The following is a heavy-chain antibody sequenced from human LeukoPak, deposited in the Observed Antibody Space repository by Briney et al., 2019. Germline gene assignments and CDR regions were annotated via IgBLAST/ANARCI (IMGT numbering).Heavy chain of an antibody. CDR2: ISYSGST. CDR3: ARADYYDSSGSSGRTYWFAP. J-gene: IGHJ5*02. V-gene: IGHV4-59*01. CDR1: GFTFSSFG. D-gene: IGHD3-22*01. Sequence: GSLRLSCTASGFTFSSFGMHWVRQAPGKGLEWIGYISYSGSTNYNPSLKSRVTISVATSNNQFSLKLSSLTAADTAVYYCARADYYDSSGSSGRTYWFAPWGQGTLVTVSS.